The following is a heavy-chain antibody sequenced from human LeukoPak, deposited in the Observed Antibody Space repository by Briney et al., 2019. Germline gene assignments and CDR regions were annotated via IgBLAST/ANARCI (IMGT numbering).Heavy chain of an antibody. J-gene: IGHJ4*02. CDR2: IYYSGST. V-gene: IGHV4-61*01. D-gene: IGHD4-17*01. CDR3: VRSYGDPYYFDY. Sequence: SETLSLTRTVSGGSVSSGSYYWSWIRQPPGKGPEWIGNIYYSGSTSYNPSLKSRVTISVDTSKNQFSLKLTSVTAADTAVYYCVRSYGDPYYFDYWGQGTLVTVSS. CDR1: GGSVSSGSYY.